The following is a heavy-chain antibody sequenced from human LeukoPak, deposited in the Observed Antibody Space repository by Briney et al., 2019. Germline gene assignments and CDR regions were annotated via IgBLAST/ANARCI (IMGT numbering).Heavy chain of an antibody. Sequence: GGSLRLSCAASGFTFSDYFMSWIRQAPGKGLEWVSYISSGGSTIYYADSVRGRFTISRDNAKNLLYLQMNSLRAEDTAAYYCARDPLWFGELLPFDSWGQGTLVTVSS. CDR1: GFTFSDYF. V-gene: IGHV3-11*01. D-gene: IGHD3-10*01. CDR3: ARDPLWFGELLPFDS. CDR2: ISSGGSTI. J-gene: IGHJ4*02.